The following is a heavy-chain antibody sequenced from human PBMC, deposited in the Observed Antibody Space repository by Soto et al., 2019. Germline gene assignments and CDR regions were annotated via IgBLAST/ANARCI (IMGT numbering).Heavy chain of an antibody. Sequence: GGSLRLSCAASGFTFSSYAMHWVRQAPGKGLEWVAVISYDGSNKYYADSVKGRFTISRDNSKNTLYLQMNSLRAEDTAVYYCARAPPSTGYCSGGSCYYYYYGMDVWGQGTTVTVSS. CDR1: GFTFSSYA. J-gene: IGHJ6*02. CDR2: ISYDGSNK. V-gene: IGHV3-30-3*01. D-gene: IGHD2-15*01. CDR3: ARAPPSTGYCSGGSCYYYYYGMDV.